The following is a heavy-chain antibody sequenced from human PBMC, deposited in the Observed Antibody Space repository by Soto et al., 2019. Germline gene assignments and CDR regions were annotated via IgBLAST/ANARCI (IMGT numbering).Heavy chain of an antibody. CDR1: GASGSHGY. J-gene: IGHJ5*02. D-gene: IGHD3-22*01. CDR3: ARSYYDSTGFAVDP. Sequence: SETLSLTSNVSGASGSHGYGSWIRQPPGKGLEWIGFMYFGGSFNYNPSLTSRATISVETSKNQFSMKLTSVTASDTAVYYCARSYYDSTGFAVDPWGQGTLVTVSS. CDR2: MYFGGSF. V-gene: IGHV4-59*02.